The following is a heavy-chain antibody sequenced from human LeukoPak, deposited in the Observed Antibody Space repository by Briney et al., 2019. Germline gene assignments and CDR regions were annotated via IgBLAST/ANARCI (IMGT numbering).Heavy chain of an antibody. CDR1: GGSISSSSYY. CDR3: ARLTGYYDILTGYRSNPYYFDY. J-gene: IGHJ4*02. Sequence: SGTLSLTCTVSGGSISSSSYYWGWIRQPPGKGLEWIGSIYYSGSTYYNPSLKSRITISVNTSKKPFSLTLSSVTAADTAVYYCARLTGYYDILTGYRSNPYYFDYWGQGTLVTVSS. D-gene: IGHD3-9*01. CDR2: IYYSGST. V-gene: IGHV4-39*01.